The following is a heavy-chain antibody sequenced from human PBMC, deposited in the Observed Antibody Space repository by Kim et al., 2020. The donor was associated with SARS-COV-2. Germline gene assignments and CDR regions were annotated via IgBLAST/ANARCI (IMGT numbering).Heavy chain of an antibody. V-gene: IGHV4-34*01. CDR3: ARGGKGSNYYYYMDV. CDR1: GGSFSGYY. CDR2: INHSGST. Sequence: SETLSLTCAVYGGSFSGYYWSWIRQPPGKGLEWIGEINHSGSTNYNPSLKSRATISVDTSKNQFSLKLSSVTAADTAVYYCARGGKGSNYYYYMDVWGKGTTVTVSS. J-gene: IGHJ6*03.